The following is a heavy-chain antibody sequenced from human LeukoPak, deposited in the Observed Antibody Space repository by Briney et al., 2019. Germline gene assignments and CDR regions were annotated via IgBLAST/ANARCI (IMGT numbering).Heavy chain of an antibody. V-gene: IGHV4-59*08. D-gene: IGHD3-10*01. CDR1: GGSISSYY. Sequence: SETLSLTCTVSGGSISSYYWSWIRQPPGKGLEWIGYIYYSGSTNYNPSLKSRVTISVDTSKNQFSLKLSSVTAADTAVYYCARSTPDYYGSGSYYKVRWFDPWGQGTLVTVSS. CDR2: IYYSGST. J-gene: IGHJ5*02. CDR3: ARSTPDYYGSGSYYKVRWFDP.